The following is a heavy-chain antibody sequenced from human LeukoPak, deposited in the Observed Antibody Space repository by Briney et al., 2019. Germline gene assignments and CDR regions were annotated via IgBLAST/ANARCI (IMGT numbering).Heavy chain of an antibody. CDR2: ISSSSSSI. J-gene: IGHJ4*02. D-gene: IGHD5-12*01. Sequence: GGSLRLSCAASEFSFSIYSMNWVRHAPGKGLEWVSYISSSSSSIYYAASVKGRFAISRDNAKNSLYLQMNSLRAEDTAIYYCARETGYDSYFDSWGQGTLVSVSS. CDR3: ARETGYDSYFDS. V-gene: IGHV3-48*01. CDR1: EFSFSIYS.